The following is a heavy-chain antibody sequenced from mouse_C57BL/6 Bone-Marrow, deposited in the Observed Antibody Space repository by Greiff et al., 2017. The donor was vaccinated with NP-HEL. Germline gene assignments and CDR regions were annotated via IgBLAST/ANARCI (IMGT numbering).Heavy chain of an antibody. CDR2: IYPGGGYT. D-gene: IGHD2-4*01. J-gene: IGHJ4*01. CDR1: GYTFTNYW. V-gene: IGHV1-63*01. Sequence: QVQLQQSGAELVRPGTSVKMSCKASGYTFTNYWIGWAKQRPGHGLEWIGDIYPGGGYTNYNEKFKGKATLTADKSSSTAYMQFSSLTSEDSAIYYCARGDYDSYYYAMDYWGQGTSVTVSS. CDR3: ARGDYDSYYYAMDY.